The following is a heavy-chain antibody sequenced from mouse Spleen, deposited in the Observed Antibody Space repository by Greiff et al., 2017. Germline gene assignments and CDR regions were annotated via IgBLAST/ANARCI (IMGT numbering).Heavy chain of an antibody. CDR3: ARGTMITTNYFDY. D-gene: IGHD2-4*01. CDR2: VYPYNGGT. V-gene: IGHV1-36*01. Sequence: VHVKQSGPVLVKPGPSVKISCKASGFTFTDYYMHWVKQSHGKSLEWIGLVYPYNGGTSYNQKFKGKATLTVDTSSSTAYMELNSLTSEDSAVYYCARGTMITTNYFDYWGQGTTLTVSS. CDR1: GFTFTDYY. J-gene: IGHJ2*01.